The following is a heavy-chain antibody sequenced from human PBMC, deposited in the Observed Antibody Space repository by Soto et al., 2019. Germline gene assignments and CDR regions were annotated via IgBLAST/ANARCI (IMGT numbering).Heavy chain of an antibody. CDR2: IYYTGST. J-gene: IGHJ4*02. CDR1: GGSMSSNY. CDR3: ARGGSYGDFFDY. V-gene: IGHV4-59*01. D-gene: IGHD4-17*01. Sequence: PSETLSLTCTVSGGSMSSNYWTWIRQSPGKGLEWIGYIYYTGSTKYNPSLKSRVTISLDTSKNQFSLWLTSVTSADTAVYYCARGGSYGDFFDYWGQGAQVTVSS.